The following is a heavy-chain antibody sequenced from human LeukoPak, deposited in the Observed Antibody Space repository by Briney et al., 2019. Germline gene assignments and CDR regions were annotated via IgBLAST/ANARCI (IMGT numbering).Heavy chain of an antibody. CDR2: IKSKTDGGTT. Sequence: PGGSLRLSCAASGFTFSNAWMSWVRQAPGKGLEWVGRIKSKTDGGTTDYAAPVKGRFTISRDDSKSTLYLQMNSLKTEDTAVYYCTTDRQLWLYRDYWGQGTLVTVSS. V-gene: IGHV3-15*01. CDR3: TTDRQLWLYRDY. D-gene: IGHD5-18*01. CDR1: GFTFSNAW. J-gene: IGHJ4*02.